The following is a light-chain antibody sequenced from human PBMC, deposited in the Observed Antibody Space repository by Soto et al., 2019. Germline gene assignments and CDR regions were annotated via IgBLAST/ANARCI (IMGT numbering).Light chain of an antibody. CDR1: QRLLHSNGHNY. J-gene: IGKJ1*01. Sequence: DIVMTQSPFSLPVSPGETASISCRSSQRLLHSNGHNYVDWYLQRPGQSPQLLIYLGSNRASGVPDRFSGSGSGTAFTLEIATVEAEDVGVYYCMQGLQLPRTFGQGTRVYIK. CDR2: LGS. CDR3: MQGLQLPRT. V-gene: IGKV2-28*01.